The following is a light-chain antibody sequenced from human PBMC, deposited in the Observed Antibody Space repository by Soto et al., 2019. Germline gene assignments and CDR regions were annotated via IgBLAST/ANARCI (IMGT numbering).Light chain of an antibody. CDR1: SSNIGSNP. CDR2: GNN. V-gene: IGLV1-44*01. J-gene: IGLJ3*02. CDR3: AAWDDSLNGVV. Sequence: QSVLTQSPSASGTPGQRVPISCSGSSSNIGSNPVSWYHQLPGTAPKVLIYGNNQRPSGVPDRFSGSKSGTSASLAISGLKNEDEADYYCAAWDDSLNGVVFGGGTKLTVL.